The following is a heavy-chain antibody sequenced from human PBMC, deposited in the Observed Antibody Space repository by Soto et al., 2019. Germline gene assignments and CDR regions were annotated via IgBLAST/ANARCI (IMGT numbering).Heavy chain of an antibody. CDR3: ARGNRSNWFDP. CDR2: IYYSGST. J-gene: IGHJ5*02. CDR1: GGSISSYY. V-gene: IGHV4-59*08. Sequence: SETLSLTCTVSGGSISSYYWSWIRQPPGKGLEWIGYIYYSGSTNYNPSLKSRVTISVDTSKNQVSLKLNSVTAADTAVYFCARGNRSNWFDPWGQGTLVTVSS.